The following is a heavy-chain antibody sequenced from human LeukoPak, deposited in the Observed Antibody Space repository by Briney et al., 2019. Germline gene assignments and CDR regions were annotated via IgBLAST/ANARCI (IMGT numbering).Heavy chain of an antibody. CDR2: FDPEDGET. CDR1: GYTLTELS. V-gene: IGHV1-24*01. CDR3: ATAKRVGSPPYYYDSSGYYGFDY. J-gene: IGHJ4*02. D-gene: IGHD3-22*01. Sequence: ASVKVSCKVSGYTLTELSMHWVRQAPGKGLEWMGGFDPEDGETIYAQKFQGRVTMTEDTSTDTAYMELSSLRSEDTAVYYCATAKRVGSPPYYYDSSGYYGFDYWGQGTLVTVSS.